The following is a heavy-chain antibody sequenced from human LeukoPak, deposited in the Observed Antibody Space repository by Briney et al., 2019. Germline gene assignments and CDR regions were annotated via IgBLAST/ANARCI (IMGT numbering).Heavy chain of an antibody. J-gene: IGHJ6*03. V-gene: IGHV3-30*03. D-gene: IGHD2-15*01. Sequence: PGGSLRLSCADSGLSFSGYAMHWVRQAPGKGLEWVAVISKNETKKYADSVKGRFTISRDNFKKTLYLQMNNLRTEDTAVYYCTRDRVNCSGVRCNEWEYYYYYYMDVWGKGTTVTVSS. CDR2: ISKNETKK. CDR1: GLSFSGYA. CDR3: TRDRVNCSGVRCNEWEYYYYYYMDV.